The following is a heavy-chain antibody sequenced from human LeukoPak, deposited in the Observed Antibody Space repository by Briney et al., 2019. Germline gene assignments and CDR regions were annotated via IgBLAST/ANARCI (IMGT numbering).Heavy chain of an antibody. CDR3: ARAYYDILSGYYSN. D-gene: IGHD3-9*01. Sequence: AASVKVSCKASGYTFTSYSISWVRQAPGQGLEWMGWINAYNSNTNYAQKLQGRVTVTTDTSTSTAYMELRSLRSDDTAVYYCARAYYDILSGYYSNWGQGTLVAVSS. CDR1: GYTFTSYS. CDR2: INAYNSNT. V-gene: IGHV1-18*04. J-gene: IGHJ4*02.